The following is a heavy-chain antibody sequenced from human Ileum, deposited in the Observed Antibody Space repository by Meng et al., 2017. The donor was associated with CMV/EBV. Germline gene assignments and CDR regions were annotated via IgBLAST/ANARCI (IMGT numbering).Heavy chain of an antibody. D-gene: IGHD3-10*01. V-gene: IGHV3-74*01. J-gene: IGHJ4*02. CDR2: INADGSIT. CDR3: VRGGGHDSEHYLGY. CDR1: GFTFSTYW. Sequence: SGFTFSTYWMHWVRQDPGKGLLWVSRINADGSITSYADSVKGRFTISRDDAKSTLYLQMNSLTAEDTAVYFCVRGGGHDSEHYLGYWGQGTLVTVSS.